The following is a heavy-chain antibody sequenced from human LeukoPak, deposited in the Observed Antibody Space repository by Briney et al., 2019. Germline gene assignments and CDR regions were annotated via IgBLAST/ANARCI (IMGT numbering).Heavy chain of an antibody. D-gene: IGHD3-10*01. Sequence: SETLSLTCAVYGGSFSGYYWSWIRQPPGKGLEWIGEINHSGSTNYNPSLKSRVTISVDTSKNQFSLKLSSMTAADTAVYYCARVAILWFGRPYYFDYWGQGTLVTVSS. CDR3: ARVAILWFGRPYYFDY. J-gene: IGHJ4*02. CDR2: INHSGST. V-gene: IGHV4-34*01. CDR1: GGSFSGYY.